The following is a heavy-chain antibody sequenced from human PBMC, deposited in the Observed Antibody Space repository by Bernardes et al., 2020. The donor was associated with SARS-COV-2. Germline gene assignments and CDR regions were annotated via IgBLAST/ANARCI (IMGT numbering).Heavy chain of an antibody. CDR1: GFPFVNYE. CDR3: ARINDYWTTYDE. V-gene: IGHV3-48*03. D-gene: IGHD4-17*01. CDR2: ISRSGHNI. J-gene: IGHJ4*02. Sequence: SLSLSCAASGFPFVNYEMSWVRQAPGKGLEWVSYISRSGHNIYYRDSVQGRFTISRDNARDSLFLQMSSLRVEDTGVYYCARINDYWTTYDEWGQGTLVTVSP.